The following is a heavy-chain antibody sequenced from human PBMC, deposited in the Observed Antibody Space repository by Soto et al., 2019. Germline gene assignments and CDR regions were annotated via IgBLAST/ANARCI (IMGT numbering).Heavy chain of an antibody. CDR2: MFFSGLT. J-gene: IGHJ6*02. Sequence: SETLSLTCSVSGYSVSSSDYYWAWIRQPPGKGLEWIGSMFFSGLTYYNTSLKSRVTLPVDTSKNQFSVRLNSVTAAATAVYYYAPLSVSLSGPYGIHVWGQGTEVMVSS. CDR3: APLSVSLSGPYGIHV. V-gene: IGHV4-39*01. D-gene: IGHD2-15*01. CDR1: GYSVSSSDYY.